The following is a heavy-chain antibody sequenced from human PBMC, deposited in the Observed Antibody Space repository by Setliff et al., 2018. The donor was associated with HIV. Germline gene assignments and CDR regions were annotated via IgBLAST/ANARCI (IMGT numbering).Heavy chain of an antibody. CDR2: MNPNSPDT. Sequence: GASVKVSCKASGYTFSGDYIHWVRQAPGQGLEWMGWMNPNSPDTNYAQKFQGRVTITADESTSTAYLELSSLRSEDTGVYYCARGGSITLINYFDPWGQGTLVTVSS. V-gene: IGHV1-2*02. D-gene: IGHD3-10*01. CDR1: GYTFSGDY. CDR3: ARGGSITLINYFDP. J-gene: IGHJ5*02.